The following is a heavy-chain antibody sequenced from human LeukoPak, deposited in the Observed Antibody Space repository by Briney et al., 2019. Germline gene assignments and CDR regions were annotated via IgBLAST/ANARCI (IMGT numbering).Heavy chain of an antibody. D-gene: IGHD3-3*01. J-gene: IGHJ3*02. V-gene: IGHV4-31*03. Sequence: PSQTLSLTCTVSGGSISRGGYYWSWIRQHPGKGLEWIGHIYYSGSTYYNPSLKSRVTISVDTSKNQFSLKLSSVTAADTAVYYCARVVSGLDAFDIWGQGTMVTVSS. CDR2: IYYSGST. CDR1: GGSISRGGYY. CDR3: ARVVSGLDAFDI.